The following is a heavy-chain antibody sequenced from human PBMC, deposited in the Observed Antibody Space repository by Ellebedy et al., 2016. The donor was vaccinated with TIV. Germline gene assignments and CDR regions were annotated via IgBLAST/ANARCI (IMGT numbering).Heavy chain of an antibody. Sequence: SVKVSXKASGGTFSSYAISWVRQAPGQGLEWMGGIIPIFGTANYAQKFQGRVTITADESTSTAYMELSSLRSEDTAVYYCARGERDYYDSSGYYDAFDIWGQGTMVTVSS. CDR3: ARGERDYYDSSGYYDAFDI. D-gene: IGHD3-22*01. CDR1: GGTFSSYA. J-gene: IGHJ3*02. V-gene: IGHV1-69*13. CDR2: IIPIFGTA.